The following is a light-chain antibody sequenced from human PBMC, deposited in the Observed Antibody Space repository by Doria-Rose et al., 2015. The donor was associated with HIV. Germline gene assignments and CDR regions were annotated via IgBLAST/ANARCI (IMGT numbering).Light chain of an antibody. CDR1: QGLLYTSKNY. CDR2: WAS. J-gene: IGKJ3*01. V-gene: IGKV4-1*01. CDR3: QQYYDTPS. Sequence: DIRMTQSPESLGMSLGERATLNCKSNQGLLYTSKNYLAWYQQKPGQPPKLLIYWASTRQSGVPARFSGSGSGTDFTLTISSLEADDVAVYYCQQYYDTPSFGPGTTVDIK.